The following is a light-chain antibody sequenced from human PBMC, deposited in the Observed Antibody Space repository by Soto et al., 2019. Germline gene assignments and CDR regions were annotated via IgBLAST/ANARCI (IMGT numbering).Light chain of an antibody. V-gene: IGKV3-15*01. Sequence: RVMTQSPATLSLSPGERATLSCRASQSVSTNVAWYQQKPGQAPRLLIYGASTRATDIPARFSGSGSGTDFTLTISLLQSEVFAVYCCQQYNNWPPWTFGQGTKVEVK. CDR2: GAS. CDR1: QSVSTN. CDR3: QQYNNWPPWT. J-gene: IGKJ1*01.